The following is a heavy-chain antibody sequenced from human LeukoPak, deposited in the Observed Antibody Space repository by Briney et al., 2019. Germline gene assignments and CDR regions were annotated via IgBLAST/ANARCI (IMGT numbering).Heavy chain of an antibody. D-gene: IGHD5-24*01. J-gene: IGHJ4*02. Sequence: PSETLSLTCTVSGGSISSGSYYWDWIRQPPGKGLEWIGSMSYSGSTYYNPSLKSRVTMSVDTSKNQFSLKLSSVTAADTAVYYCARSARWLQDFDYWGQGTLVTVSS. CDR2: MSYSGST. CDR1: GGSISSGSYY. CDR3: ARSARWLQDFDY. V-gene: IGHV4-39*01.